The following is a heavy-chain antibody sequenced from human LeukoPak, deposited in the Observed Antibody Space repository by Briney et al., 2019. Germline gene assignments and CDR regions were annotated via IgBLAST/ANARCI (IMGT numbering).Heavy chain of an antibody. Sequence: PGGSLRLSCAASGFTFSTYSMNWVRQSPGKGLEWVSYIRSSSSIIHYADSVKGRFTISRGNAKSSLYLQMNSLRDEDTAVYYCARNLYDFLTGFASWGQGTLVTVSS. CDR2: IRSSSSII. D-gene: IGHD3-9*01. V-gene: IGHV3-48*02. J-gene: IGHJ4*02. CDR3: ARNLYDFLTGFAS. CDR1: GFTFSTYS.